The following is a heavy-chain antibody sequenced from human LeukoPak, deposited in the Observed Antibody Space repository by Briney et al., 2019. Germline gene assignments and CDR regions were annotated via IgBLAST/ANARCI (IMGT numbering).Heavy chain of an antibody. CDR2: ISYDGSNK. Sequence: GRSLRLSCAASGFTFDDYAMHWVRQAPGKGLEWVAVISYDGSNKYYADSVKGRFTISRDNSKNTLYLQMNSLRAEDTALYYCARSNYGSGSNYYFGLDVWGQGTTVTVSS. V-gene: IGHV3-30-3*01. CDR3: ARSNYGSGSNYYFGLDV. D-gene: IGHD3-10*01. J-gene: IGHJ6*02. CDR1: GFTFDDYA.